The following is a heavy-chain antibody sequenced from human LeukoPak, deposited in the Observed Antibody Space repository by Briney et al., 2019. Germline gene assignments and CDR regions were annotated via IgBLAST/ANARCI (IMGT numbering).Heavy chain of an antibody. Sequence: SVKVSCKASGGTFSSYAISWVRQAPGQGLEWMGRIIPILGIANYAQKFQGRVTITADKSTSTAYMELSSLRSEDTAVYYCARGRILADDYYYYYGMDVWGQGTTVTVSS. J-gene: IGHJ6*02. V-gene: IGHV1-69*04. CDR1: GGTFSSYA. CDR3: ARGRILADDYYYYYGMDV. D-gene: IGHD2-15*01. CDR2: IIPILGIA.